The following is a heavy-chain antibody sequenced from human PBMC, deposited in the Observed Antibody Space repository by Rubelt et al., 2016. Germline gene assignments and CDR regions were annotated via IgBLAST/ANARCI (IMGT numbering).Heavy chain of an antibody. CDR2: IYYSGST. J-gene: IGHJ4*02. CDR3: ARHLGYCSSTSCSFFDY. D-gene: IGHD2-2*01. Sequence: QVQLQESGPGLVKPSETLSLTCTVSGGSISSYYWSWIRQPPGKGLEWIGYIYYSGSTNYNPSFKGGLTLAVATSKNRLCLKLRSVTAADTAGYYCARHLGYCSSTSCSFFDYWGQGTLVTVSS. CDR1: GGSISSYY. V-gene: IGHV4-59*08.